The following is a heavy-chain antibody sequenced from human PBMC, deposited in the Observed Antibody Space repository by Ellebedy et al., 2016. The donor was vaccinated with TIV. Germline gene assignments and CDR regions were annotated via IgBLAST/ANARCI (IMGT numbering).Heavy chain of an antibody. CDR2: ISGSDGST. D-gene: IGHD6-19*01. V-gene: IGHV3-23*01. CDR1: GFTFSSFV. CDR3: AKKTGRVTGWDYFDL. Sequence: PGGSLRLSCAASGFTFSSFVMSWVRQAPGKGLEWVSAISGSDGSTYYADSVKGRCTISRDISRNTLYLQMNSLRAEDTAVYYCAKKTGRVTGWDYFDLWGQGTLVTVSS. J-gene: IGHJ4*02.